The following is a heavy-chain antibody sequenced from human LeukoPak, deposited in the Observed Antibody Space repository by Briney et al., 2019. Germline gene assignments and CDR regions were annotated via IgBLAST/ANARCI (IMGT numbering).Heavy chain of an antibody. Sequence: QPGGSLRLSCAASGFTFSSYWMYWVSQAPGKGPVWVARINTDGSSLNYAESVKGRFTISRDNAKNTLYLQMNSLGAEDTAVYYCARRINYYDSSGYYYVRYFDSWGQGTLVAVSS. J-gene: IGHJ4*02. CDR1: GFTFSSYW. CDR3: ARRINYYDSSGYYYVRYFDS. CDR2: INTDGSSL. D-gene: IGHD3-22*01. V-gene: IGHV3-74*01.